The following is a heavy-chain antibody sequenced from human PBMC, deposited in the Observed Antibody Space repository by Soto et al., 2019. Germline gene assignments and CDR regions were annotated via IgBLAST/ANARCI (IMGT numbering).Heavy chain of an antibody. D-gene: IGHD3-22*01. Sequence: PGGSLRLSCAASGLIFSSYGIHWVRQAPDKRLEWVASVSYDGSNKYYTDSVKGRFTISRDNSKNTLYLQMDSLRVEDTAVYYCAKDTFYHDSSGYYVFDYLGQGTLVTVSS. CDR3: AKDTFYHDSSGYYVFDY. J-gene: IGHJ4*02. CDR2: VSYDGSNK. V-gene: IGHV3-30*18. CDR1: GLIFSSYG.